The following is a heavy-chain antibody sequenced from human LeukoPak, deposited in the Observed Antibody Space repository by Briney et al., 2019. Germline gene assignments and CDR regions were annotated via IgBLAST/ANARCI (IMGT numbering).Heavy chain of an antibody. Sequence: SETLSLTCTVSGGSISSYYWSWIRQPPGKGLEWIGYIYYSGSTNYNPSLKSRVTISVDTSKNQFSLKLSSVTAADTAVYYCAREKETTVKYYYYYYMDVWGKGTTVTVSS. V-gene: IGHV4-59*12. CDR2: IYYSGST. J-gene: IGHJ6*03. CDR3: AREKETTVKYYYYYYMDV. D-gene: IGHD4-11*01. CDR1: GGSISSYY.